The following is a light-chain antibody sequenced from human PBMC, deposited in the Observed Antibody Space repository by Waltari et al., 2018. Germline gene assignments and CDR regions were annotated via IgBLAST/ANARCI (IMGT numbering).Light chain of an antibody. J-gene: IGKJ1*01. V-gene: IGKV1-33*01. CDR3: QHYDSLPWT. CDR2: DAS. CDR1: EDVSNY. Sequence: DIQLTQSPSSLSASVGDRVTITCRASEDVSNYLNWYQQKPGKTPKLLIYDASNLETGVPSRFSGSGSGTDFTFTISTLQPEDIATYYCQHYDSLPWTFGQGTKVEIK.